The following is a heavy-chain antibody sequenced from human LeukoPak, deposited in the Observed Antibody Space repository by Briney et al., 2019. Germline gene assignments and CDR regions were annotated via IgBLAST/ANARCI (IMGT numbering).Heavy chain of an antibody. CDR1: GLTFSSYA. J-gene: IGHJ4*02. V-gene: IGHV3-23*01. Sequence: LPGGSLRLSCAACGLTFSSYAISWVRQAPGKGLEWVSAMSGSGGSTYYADSVKGRFTISRDNSKNTLYLQMNSLRAEDTAVYYCAKGSDSREYYFDYWGQGTLVTVSS. CDR2: MSGSGGST. CDR3: AKGSDSREYYFDY. D-gene: IGHD3-22*01.